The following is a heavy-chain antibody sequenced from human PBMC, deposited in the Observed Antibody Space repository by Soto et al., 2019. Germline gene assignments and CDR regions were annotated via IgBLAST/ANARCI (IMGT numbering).Heavy chain of an antibody. J-gene: IGHJ3*02. CDR1: GGSISSGGYY. D-gene: IGHD3-10*01. V-gene: IGHV4-31*03. Sequence: SETLSLTCTVSGGSISSGGYYWSWIRQHPGKGLEWIGYIYYSGSTYYNPSLKSRVTISVDTSKNQFSLKLSSVTAADTAVYYCARERSGLLWFGELSDIWGQGTMVTVSS. CDR3: ARERSGLLWFGELSDI. CDR2: IYYSGST.